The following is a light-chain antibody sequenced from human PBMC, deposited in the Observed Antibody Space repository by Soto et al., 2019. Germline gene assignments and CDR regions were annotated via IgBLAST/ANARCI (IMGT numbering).Light chain of an antibody. V-gene: IGKV3-20*01. Sequence: EIVLTQSPGTMSLSPGERATLSCRASQSVSSSYLAWYQQTPGQAPRLLIYGASSRATGIPDRFSGSGSGTDFPLTISRLEPEDFAVYYCQQYGSSPGTFGQGTKVEIK. CDR1: QSVSSSY. CDR2: GAS. CDR3: QQYGSSPGT. J-gene: IGKJ1*01.